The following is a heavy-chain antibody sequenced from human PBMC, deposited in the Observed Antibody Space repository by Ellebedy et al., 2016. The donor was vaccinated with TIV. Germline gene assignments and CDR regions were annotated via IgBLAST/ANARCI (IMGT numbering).Heavy chain of an antibody. V-gene: IGHV4-59*01. J-gene: IGHJ6*02. CDR3: GRSLTMLRGGMDV. Sequence: MPSETLSPTCPVLGGSISSYYWSWIRPLQGKGLGWIGYIYYSGSINYNPSPKSRVTISVDTSKNQFSLKLSSVTAADTAVYYCGRSLTMLRGGMDVWGQGTTVTVSS. CDR2: IYYSGSI. CDR1: GGSISSYY. D-gene: IGHD3-10*01.